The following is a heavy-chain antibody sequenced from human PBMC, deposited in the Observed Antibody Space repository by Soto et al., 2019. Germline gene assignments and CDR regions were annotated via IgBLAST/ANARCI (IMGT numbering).Heavy chain of an antibody. V-gene: IGHV5-51*01. CDR3: ARLVGVAGHISDV. D-gene: IGHD2-21*01. J-gene: IGHJ6*02. Sequence: GESLKISCKGSGYSFTSYWIGLVRQMHGKGLEWMGIIYPGDSDTRYSPSSQGQVTISADKSISTAYLQWSSLKASDTAMYYCARLVGVAGHISDVWGQGTTVTVSS. CDR1: GYSFTSYW. CDR2: IYPGDSDT.